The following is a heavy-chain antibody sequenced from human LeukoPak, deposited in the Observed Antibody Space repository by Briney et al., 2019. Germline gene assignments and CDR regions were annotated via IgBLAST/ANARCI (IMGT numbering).Heavy chain of an antibody. D-gene: IGHD3-10*01. CDR1: GYTFTSYA. CDR3: AREGDYYGSGSYYSTFDY. Sequence: ASVKVSCKASGYTFTSYAMHWVRQAPGQRLEWMGWINAGNGNTKYSQKFQGRVTITRDTSASIAYMELSSLRSEDTAVYYCAREGDYYGSGSYYSTFDYWGQGTLVTVSS. CDR2: INAGNGNT. J-gene: IGHJ4*02. V-gene: IGHV1-3*01.